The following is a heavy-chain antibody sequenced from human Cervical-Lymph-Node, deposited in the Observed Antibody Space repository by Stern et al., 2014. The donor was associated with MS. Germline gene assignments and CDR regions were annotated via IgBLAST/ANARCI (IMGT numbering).Heavy chain of an antibody. Sequence: ESGPTLVKPTQTLTLTCAVSGFSLSTSGMGVGWIRQPPGKALEWLALIYWDDDKRYSPSLKSRLAITKDASKDQVVLIMTTMDAVNTATYYCARQYYYGSGSTSFDYWGQGTLVTVSS. CDR1: GFSLSTSGMG. V-gene: IGHV2-5*02. CDR2: IYWDDDK. D-gene: IGHD3-10*01. J-gene: IGHJ4*02. CDR3: ARQYYYGSGSTSFDY.